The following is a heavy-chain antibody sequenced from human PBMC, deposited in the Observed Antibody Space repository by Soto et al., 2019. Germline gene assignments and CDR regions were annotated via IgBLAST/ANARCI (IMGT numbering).Heavy chain of an antibody. CDR3: ARDLRGCSGGSCSPRPDAFDI. Sequence: QVQLVQSGAEVKKPGASVKVSCKASGYTFTSYYMHWVRQAPGQGLEWMGIINPSVGSTSYAQKFHGRVTMTRDTSTSTVYMELSSLRSEDTAVYYCARDLRGCSGGSCSPRPDAFDIWGQGTMVTVSS. CDR1: GYTFTSYY. J-gene: IGHJ3*02. V-gene: IGHV1-46*03. D-gene: IGHD2-15*01. CDR2: INPSVGST.